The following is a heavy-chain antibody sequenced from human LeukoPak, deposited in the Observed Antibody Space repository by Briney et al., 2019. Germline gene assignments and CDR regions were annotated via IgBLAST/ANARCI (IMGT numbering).Heavy chain of an antibody. D-gene: IGHD3-22*01. CDR3: ARESDSSGYYSY. CDR1: GGSISSGSYY. V-gene: IGHV4-61*02. J-gene: IGHJ4*02. Sequence: SQTLSLTCTVSGGSISSGSYYWSWIRQPAGKGLEWIGRIYTSGSTNYNPSLKSRVTISVDTSKNQSSLKLSSVTAADTAVYYCARESDSSGYYSYWGQGTLVTVSS. CDR2: IYTSGST.